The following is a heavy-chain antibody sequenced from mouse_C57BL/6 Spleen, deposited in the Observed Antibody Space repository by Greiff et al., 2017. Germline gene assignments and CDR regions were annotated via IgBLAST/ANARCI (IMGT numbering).Heavy chain of an antibody. Sequence: EVKLMESGGGLVKPGGSLKLSCAASGFTFSSYAMSWVRQTPEKRLEWVATISDGGSYTYYPDNVKGRFTISRDNAKNNLYLQMSHLKSEDTAMYYCARGITTVVATDAMDYWGQGTSVTVSS. D-gene: IGHD1-1*01. V-gene: IGHV5-4*03. J-gene: IGHJ4*01. CDR2: ISDGGSYT. CDR1: GFTFSSYA. CDR3: ARGITTVVATDAMDY.